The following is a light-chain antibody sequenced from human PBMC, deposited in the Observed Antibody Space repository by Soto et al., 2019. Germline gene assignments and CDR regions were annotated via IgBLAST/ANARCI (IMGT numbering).Light chain of an antibody. Sequence: QAVVTQEPSLTVSPGGTVTLTCGSSTGPVTSGHYPYWFQQKPGQAPRTLIYDTNNKPSWTPARFSGSLLGGKAALTLSGAQPEDEADYYCLLSYSGARVFGTGTKLTVL. CDR2: DTN. V-gene: IGLV7-46*01. J-gene: IGLJ1*01. CDR3: LLSYSGARV. CDR1: TGPVTSGHY.